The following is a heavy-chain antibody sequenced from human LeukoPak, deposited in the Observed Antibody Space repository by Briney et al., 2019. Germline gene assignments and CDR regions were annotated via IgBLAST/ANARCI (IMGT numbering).Heavy chain of an antibody. CDR3: ARCVGDSYPHGLDV. CDR1: GFTFSASP. CDR2: IRSKPHDYAT. D-gene: IGHD2-15*01. Sequence: GGSLRLSCAASGFTFSASPIHWVRQASDKGLEWVGRIRSKPHDYATAFAEAVKGRFTISRDDSENTAYLEMNSLKTEDTAVYYCARCVGDSYPHGLDVWGQGTPVTVSS. J-gene: IGHJ6*02. V-gene: IGHV3-73*01.